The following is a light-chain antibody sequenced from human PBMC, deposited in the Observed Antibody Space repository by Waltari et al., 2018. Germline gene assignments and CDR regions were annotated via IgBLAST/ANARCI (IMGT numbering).Light chain of an antibody. J-gene: IGKJ1*01. CDR3: QNHERLPAT. V-gene: IGKV3-20*01. CDR2: AAS. Sequence: EIVLTQSPGTLSLSPGERATLSCRASQSIGKYLVWYQQKPGQAPRLRIYAASSRAAGVPDRCSGSGSGTDFSLTISRLEPEDFAVYYCQNHERLPATFGQGTKVEIK. CDR1: QSIGKY.